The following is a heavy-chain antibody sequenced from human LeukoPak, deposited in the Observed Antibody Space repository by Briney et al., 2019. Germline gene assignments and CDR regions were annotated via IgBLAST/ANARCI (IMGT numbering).Heavy chain of an antibody. Sequence: SETLSLTCAVYGGSFSAYYWSWIRQSPGKGLEWVGKINHGGRSNYNPSLKSRVTISVDTSKNQFSLTLSSVTAADTAVYYCARGPLLDYDGGGYYYFDYWGQGTLVTVSS. CDR2: INHGGRS. J-gene: IGHJ4*02. D-gene: IGHD3-22*01. V-gene: IGHV4-34*01. CDR1: GGSFSAYY. CDR3: ARGPLLDYDGGGYYYFDY.